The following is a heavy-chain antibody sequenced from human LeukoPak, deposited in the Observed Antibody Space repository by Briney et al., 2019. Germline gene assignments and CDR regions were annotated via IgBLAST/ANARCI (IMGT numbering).Heavy chain of an antibody. V-gene: IGHV4-59*08. CDR2: THYSGST. Sequence: SETLSLTCTVSGGSISSYYWSWIRQPPGKGLEWIGYTHYSGSTNYNPSLKSRVTISVDTSKNQFSLKLSSVTAADTAVYYCARHGFGWTGWLDPWGQGTLVTVSS. CDR1: GGSISSYY. D-gene: IGHD5-18*01. J-gene: IGHJ5*02. CDR3: ARHGFGWTGWLDP.